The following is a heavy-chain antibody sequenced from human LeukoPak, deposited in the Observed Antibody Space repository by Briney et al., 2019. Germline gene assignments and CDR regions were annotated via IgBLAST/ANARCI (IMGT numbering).Heavy chain of an antibody. CDR2: INPNSGGT. Sequence: ASVTVSCKASGYTFTGYYMHWVRQAPGQGLEWMGWINPNSGGTNYAQKFQGRVTMTRDMSISTAYMELSRLRSDDTAVYYCARPYSSSWEINQKNNWFDPWGQGTLVTVSS. CDR3: ARPYSSSWEINQKNNWFDP. D-gene: IGHD6-13*01. CDR1: GYTFTGYY. J-gene: IGHJ5*02. V-gene: IGHV1-2*02.